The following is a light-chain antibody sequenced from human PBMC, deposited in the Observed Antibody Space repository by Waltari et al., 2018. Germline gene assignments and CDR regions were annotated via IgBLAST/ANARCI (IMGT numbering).Light chain of an antibody. V-gene: IGLV3-10*01. CDR2: EDS. CDR3: YSTDSSGDRRL. Sequence: SYELTQPPSVSVSPGQTARITCPADALSEKDAYWYQKKSGQAPVLVIYEDSKRPSGIPERFSGSSSGTMATLTISGAQVEDEADYYCYSTDSSGDRRLFGGGTKLTVL. J-gene: IGLJ2*01. CDR1: ALSEKD.